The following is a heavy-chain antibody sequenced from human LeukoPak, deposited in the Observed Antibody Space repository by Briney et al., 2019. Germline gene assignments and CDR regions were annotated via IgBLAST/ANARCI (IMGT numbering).Heavy chain of an antibody. J-gene: IGHJ5*02. CDR3: ARQAGVT. D-gene: IGHD6-19*01. V-gene: IGHV3-23*01. CDR2: ISATGGKS. CDR1: GFSYSSYA. Sequence: PGGSLRLSCAASGFSYSSYAMSWVRQAPGKGLEWVSLISATGGKSYYADSVKGRFTVSRDNSKKTLYLHMDSLRAEDTAVYYCARQAGVTWGQGTLVTVSS.